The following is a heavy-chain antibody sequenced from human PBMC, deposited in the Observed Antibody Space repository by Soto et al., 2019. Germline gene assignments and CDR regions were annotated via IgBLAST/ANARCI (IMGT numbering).Heavy chain of an antibody. V-gene: IGHV3-23*01. CDR3: AQGWGIAARPNLYLN. Sequence: EVQLLESGGGLVQPGGSLRLSCAASGFTFSSYAMSWVRQAPGKGLEWVSAISGSGGSTYYADSVKGRFTISRDNSKNTLYVQMNSLRAEDTAVYYCAQGWGIAARPNLYLNWGQGTLVTVSS. D-gene: IGHD6-6*01. J-gene: IGHJ4*02. CDR2: ISGSGGST. CDR1: GFTFSSYA.